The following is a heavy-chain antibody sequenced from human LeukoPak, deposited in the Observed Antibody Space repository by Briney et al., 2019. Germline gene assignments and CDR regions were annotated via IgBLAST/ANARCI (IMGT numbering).Heavy chain of an antibody. V-gene: IGHV4-59*01. Sequence: SETLSLTCTVSGGSISGYYWSWIRQPPGKGLEWIGYIYYSGSTNYNPSLKSRVTISVDTSKNQFSLKLSSVTAADTAVYYCARSGFFGDYADSWGQGTLVTVSS. CDR1: GGSISGYY. CDR2: IYYSGST. CDR3: ARSGFFGDYADS. D-gene: IGHD3-16*01. J-gene: IGHJ4*02.